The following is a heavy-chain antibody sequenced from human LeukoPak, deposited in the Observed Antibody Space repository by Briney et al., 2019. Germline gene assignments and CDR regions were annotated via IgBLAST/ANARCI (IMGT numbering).Heavy chain of an antibody. CDR3: ARGWSYYGSGSYYIDPHFDY. D-gene: IGHD3-10*01. V-gene: IGHV1-2*02. J-gene: IGHJ4*02. CDR2: INPNSGGT. CDR1: GYTFTGYH. Sequence: ASVKVSCKASGYTFTGYHMHWVRQAPGQGLEWMGWINPNSGGTDYAQKFQGRVTMTRDTSISTAYMELSRLRSDDTAVYYCARGWSYYGSGSYYIDPHFDYWGQGTLVTVSS.